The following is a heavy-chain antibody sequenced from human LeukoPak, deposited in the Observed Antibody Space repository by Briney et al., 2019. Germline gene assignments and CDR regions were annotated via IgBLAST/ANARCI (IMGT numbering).Heavy chain of an antibody. CDR3: AKDKYYYGSGTYYPDLTFDY. CDR2: IWYDGSNK. J-gene: IGHJ4*02. V-gene: IGHV3-33*06. Sequence: GRSLRLSCAASGFTFSSYGMHWVRQAPGKGLEWVAVIWYDGSNKYYADSVKGPFTISRDNSKNTLYLQMNSLRAEDTAVYYCAKDKYYYGSGTYYPDLTFDYWGQGTLVTVSS. CDR1: GFTFSSYG. D-gene: IGHD3-10*01.